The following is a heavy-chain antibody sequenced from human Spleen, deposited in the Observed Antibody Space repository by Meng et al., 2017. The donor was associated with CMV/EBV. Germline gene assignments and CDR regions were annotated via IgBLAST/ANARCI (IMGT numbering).Heavy chain of an antibody. Sequence: GGSLRLSCAASGFTFDDYAMHWVRQAPGKGLEWVSLISWDGGSTYYADSVKGRFTISRDNSKNSLYLQMNSLRAEDTAVYYCARSYDSIGSYYGASDYWGQGTLVTVSS. CDR2: ISWDGGST. J-gene: IGHJ4*02. CDR3: ARSYDSIGSYYGASDY. CDR1: GFTFDDYA. D-gene: IGHD3-22*01. V-gene: IGHV3-43D*03.